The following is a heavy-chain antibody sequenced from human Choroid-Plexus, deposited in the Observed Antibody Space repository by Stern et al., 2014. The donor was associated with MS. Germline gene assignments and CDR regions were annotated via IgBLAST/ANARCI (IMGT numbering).Heavy chain of an antibody. CDR3: AKDRQWSTYFFDY. CDR2: ISYDGSDQ. Sequence: VQLVESGGGVAQPGRPLILSCAASGFTFSNFGMHWVRQAPGKGLEWVALISYDGSDQYYADSVKGRFTIFSDNSKNTLYMHMNSLRAEDTAVYYCAKDRQWSTYFFDYWGQGSLVTVSS. CDR1: GFTFSNFG. V-gene: IGHV3-30*18. J-gene: IGHJ4*02. D-gene: IGHD2-15*01.